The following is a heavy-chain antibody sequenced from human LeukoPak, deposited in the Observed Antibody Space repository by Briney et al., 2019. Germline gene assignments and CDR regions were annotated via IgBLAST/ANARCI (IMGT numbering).Heavy chain of an antibody. V-gene: IGHV4-59*12. Sequence: SETLSLTCTVSGGSISSYYWSWIRQPPGKGLEWIGYIYYSGSTNYNPSLKSRVTMSVDTSKNQFSLKLSSVTAADTAVYYCARDRLGLEPWGQGTLVTVSS. D-gene: IGHD3-16*01. J-gene: IGHJ5*02. CDR2: IYYSGST. CDR3: ARDRLGLEP. CDR1: GGSISSYY.